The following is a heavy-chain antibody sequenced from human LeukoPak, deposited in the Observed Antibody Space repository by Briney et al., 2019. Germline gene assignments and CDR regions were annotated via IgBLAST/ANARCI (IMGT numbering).Heavy chain of an antibody. CDR1: GGSISSSSYY. CDR3: ATSFPPTYYFDY. CDR2: IYYSGST. Sequence: SETLSLTCTVSGGSISSSSYYWGWIRQPPGKGLEWIGSIYYSGSTYYNPSLKSRVTISVDTSKNQFYLKLSSVTAADTAVYYCATSFPPTYYFDYWGQGTLVTVSS. D-gene: IGHD1-26*01. J-gene: IGHJ4*02. V-gene: IGHV4-39*01.